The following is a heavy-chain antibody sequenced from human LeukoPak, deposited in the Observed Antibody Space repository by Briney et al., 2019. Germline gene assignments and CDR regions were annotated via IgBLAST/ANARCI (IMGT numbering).Heavy chain of an antibody. CDR3: ARVIIVGGRSVFDY. V-gene: IGHV3-7*04. CDR1: GFTFSNYW. CDR2: INQDGSDK. D-gene: IGHD3-10*01. J-gene: IGHJ4*02. Sequence: GGSLRLSCAASGFTFSNYWMGWVRQAPGKELEWEANINQDGSDKYYVDSVKGRFTISRDNAKNSLYLQMNSLRAEDTAVYYCARVIIVGGRSVFDYWGQGNMVTVSS.